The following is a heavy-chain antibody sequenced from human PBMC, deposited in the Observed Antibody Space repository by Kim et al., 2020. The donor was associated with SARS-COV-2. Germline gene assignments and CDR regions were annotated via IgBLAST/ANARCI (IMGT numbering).Heavy chain of an antibody. V-gene: IGHV3-33*01. CDR1: GFTFSSYG. J-gene: IGHJ4*02. CDR3: ARDWSSQTSVRGVITYYFDY. D-gene: IGHD3-10*01. CDR2: IWYDGSNK. Sequence: GGSLRLSCAASGFTFSSYGMHWVRQAPGKGLEWVAVIWYDGSNKYYADSVKGRFTISRDNSKNTLYLQMNSLRAEDTAVYYCARDWSSQTSVRGVITYYFDYWGQGTLVTVSS.